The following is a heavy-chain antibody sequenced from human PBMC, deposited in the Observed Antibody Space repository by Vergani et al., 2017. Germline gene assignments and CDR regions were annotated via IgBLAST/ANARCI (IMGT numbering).Heavy chain of an antibody. CDR3: AKANPRNRGYDYLYYYHAMDV. CDR2: ISGSGGST. Sequence: EVQLLESGGDLVQPGGFLRLSCAASGFTFNHYAMNWVRQAPGKGLEWVSGISGSGGSTYYAGSVKGRFTISRDRSKNTLYLQMNSLSAGDTAVYYCAKANPRNRGYDYLYYYHAMDVWGQGTTVTVSS. J-gene: IGHJ6*02. CDR1: GFTFNHYA. V-gene: IGHV3-23*01. D-gene: IGHD5-12*01.